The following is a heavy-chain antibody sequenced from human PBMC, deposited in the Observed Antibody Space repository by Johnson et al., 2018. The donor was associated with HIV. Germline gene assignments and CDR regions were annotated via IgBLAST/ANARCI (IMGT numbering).Heavy chain of an antibody. CDR2: ISYDGSNK. CDR1: GFTFSSYA. J-gene: IGHJ3*02. Sequence: VQLVESGGGVVQPGRSLRLSCAASGFTFSSYAMHCVRQAPGKGLEWVTVISYDGSNKYYADSVKGRFTISRDNSKNTLYLQMNSLRAEDTAVYYCARERHAFDIWGQGTMVTVSS. V-gene: IGHV3-30*04. CDR3: ARERHAFDI.